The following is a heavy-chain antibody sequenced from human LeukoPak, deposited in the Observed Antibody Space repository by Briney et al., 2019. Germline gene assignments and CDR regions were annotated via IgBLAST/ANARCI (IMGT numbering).Heavy chain of an antibody. CDR2: IYYSGST. CDR3: ARSSSSGWGFRFDP. Sequence: PSETLSLTCTVSGGSISSTSYYWGWIRQPPGKGLEWIGNIYYSGSTYYNPSLKSRVTISVDTSKNQFSLKLSSVTAADTAVYYCARSSSSGWGFRFDPWGQGTLVTVSS. J-gene: IGHJ5*02. V-gene: IGHV4-39*07. CDR1: GGSISSTSYY. D-gene: IGHD6-19*01.